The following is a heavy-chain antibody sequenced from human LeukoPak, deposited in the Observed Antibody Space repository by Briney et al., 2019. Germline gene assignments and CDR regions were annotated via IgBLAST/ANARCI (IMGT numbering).Heavy chain of an antibody. D-gene: IGHD6-19*01. CDR1: GFTFSSYA. V-gene: IGHV3-30*04. CDR3: ARVTIPGHSSGWYDY. J-gene: IGHJ4*02. Sequence: GRSLRLSCAASGFTFSSYAMHWVRQAPGKGLEWVAVISYDGSNKYYADSVKGRFTISRDNSKNTLYLQMNSLRAEDTAVYYCARVTIPGHSSGWYDYWGQGTLVTVSS. CDR2: ISYDGSNK.